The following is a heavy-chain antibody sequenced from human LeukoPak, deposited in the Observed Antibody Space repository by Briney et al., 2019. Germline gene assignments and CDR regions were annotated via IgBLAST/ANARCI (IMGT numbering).Heavy chain of an antibody. J-gene: IGHJ4*02. D-gene: IGHD3-10*01. CDR2: ISYDGSNK. CDR1: GFTFSSYG. Sequence: GRSLRLSCAASGFTFSSYGMHWVRQAPGKGLEWVAVISYDGSNKYYADSVKGRFTISRDNPKNTLYLQMDNLRAEDAAVYYCAKDLFGPGTYFDYWGQGALVTVSS. CDR3: AKDLFGPGTYFDY. V-gene: IGHV3-30*18.